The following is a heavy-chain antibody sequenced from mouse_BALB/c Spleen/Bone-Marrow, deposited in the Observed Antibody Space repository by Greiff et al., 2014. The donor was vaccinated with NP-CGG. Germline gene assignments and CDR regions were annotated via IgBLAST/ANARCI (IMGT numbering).Heavy chain of an antibody. D-gene: IGHD2-14*01. Sequence: VKLMESGPDLVAPSQSLSITCTVSGFSLTSYGVHWVRQPPGKGLEWLVVIWSDGSTTYNSALESRLSISKDNSKSQVFLKMNSLQTDDTAMYYCARHRYGAMDYWGQGTSVTVSS. CDR3: ARHRYGAMDY. CDR2: IWSDGST. J-gene: IGHJ4*01. CDR1: GFSLTSYG. V-gene: IGHV2-6-2*01.